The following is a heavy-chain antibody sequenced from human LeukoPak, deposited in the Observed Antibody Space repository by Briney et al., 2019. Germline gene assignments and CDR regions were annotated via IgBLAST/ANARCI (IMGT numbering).Heavy chain of an antibody. Sequence: PGGSLRLSCVASGFTFNSYVMNWVRQSPGKGLEWVSGISYSGVNTHYADSVKGRFTVSRDNSRNTLHLEMNSLRAEDTALYYCAKVRDTSAWYHFDTWGQGTLVTVAS. D-gene: IGHD6-19*01. J-gene: IGHJ4*02. CDR2: ISYSGVNT. CDR1: GFTFNSYV. CDR3: AKVRDTSAWYHFDT. V-gene: IGHV3-23*01.